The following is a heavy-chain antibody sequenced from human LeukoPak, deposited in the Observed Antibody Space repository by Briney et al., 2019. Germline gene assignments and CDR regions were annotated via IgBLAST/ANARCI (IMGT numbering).Heavy chain of an antibody. CDR3: AALWIGPNYYDSSCYRPGFDY. J-gene: IGHJ4*02. CDR1: GFTFTSSA. CDR2: IVVGSGNT. V-gene: IGHV1-58*02. Sequence: SVKVSCKASGFTFTSSAMQWVRQARGQRLEWIGWIVVGSGNTNYAQKFQERVTITRDMSTSTAYMELSSLRSEDTAVYYCAALWIGPNYYDSSCYRPGFDYWGQGTLVTVSS. D-gene: IGHD3-22*01.